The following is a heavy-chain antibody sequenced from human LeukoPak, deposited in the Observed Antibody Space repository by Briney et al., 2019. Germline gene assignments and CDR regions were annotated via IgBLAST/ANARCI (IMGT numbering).Heavy chain of an antibody. Sequence: PSETLSLTCTVSGGSISSYYGSWIRQPPGKGLEWIGYIYYSGSTNYNPSLKSRVTISVDTSKNQFSLKLSSVTAADTAVYYCASGSGCYFHYFDYWGQGTLVTVSS. J-gene: IGHJ4*02. V-gene: IGHV4-59*01. CDR1: GGSISSYY. D-gene: IGHD3-22*01. CDR2: IYYSGST. CDR3: ASGSGCYFHYFDY.